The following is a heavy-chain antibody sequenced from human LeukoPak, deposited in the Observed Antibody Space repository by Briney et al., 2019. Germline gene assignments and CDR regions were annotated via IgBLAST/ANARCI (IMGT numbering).Heavy chain of an antibody. Sequence: SETLSLTCTVSGVSISGYYWSWIRQPPGEGLEWIGYIYYSGSTNYNPSLKSRVTISVDTSKNQFSLKLSSVTAADTAVYYCARVQDATYYYDSSGDDAFDIWGQGTMVTVSS. V-gene: IGHV4-59*01. CDR1: GVSISGYY. CDR2: IYYSGST. J-gene: IGHJ3*02. CDR3: ARVQDATYYYDSSGDDAFDI. D-gene: IGHD3-22*01.